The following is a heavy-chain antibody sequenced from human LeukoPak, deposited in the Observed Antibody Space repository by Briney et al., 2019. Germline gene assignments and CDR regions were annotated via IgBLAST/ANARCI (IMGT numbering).Heavy chain of an antibody. V-gene: IGHV3-21*01. CDR2: ISGSSTYK. Sequence: KPGGSLRLSCEVSGFDFSTYSMNWVRQAPGKGPEWVSSISGSSTYKFYADSVKGRFTISRDNAKNSLYLQMNSLRAEDTAVYYCARGTVTAPFDPWGQGTLVTVSS. D-gene: IGHD2-21*02. CDR1: GFDFSTYS. J-gene: IGHJ5*02. CDR3: ARGTVTAPFDP.